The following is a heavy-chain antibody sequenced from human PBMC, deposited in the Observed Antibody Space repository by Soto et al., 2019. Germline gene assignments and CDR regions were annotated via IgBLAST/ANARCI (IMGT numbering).Heavy chain of an antibody. J-gene: IGHJ4*02. D-gene: IGHD3-22*01. CDR3: AKLVAYEGPSPYVH. Sequence: GGSLRLSCTASGFSFSNYDIHWVRQAPGKGLEWVAGISYDGNNKYHADSVKGRFTISRDNSKNTLFLQMNSLNSEDTAVYYCAKLVAYEGPSPYVHWGQGTLVTAPQ. CDR2: ISYDGNNK. CDR1: GFSFSNYD. V-gene: IGHV3-30*18.